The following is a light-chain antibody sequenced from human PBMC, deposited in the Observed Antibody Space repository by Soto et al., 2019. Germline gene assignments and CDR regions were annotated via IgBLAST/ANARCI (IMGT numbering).Light chain of an antibody. J-gene: IGKJ1*01. V-gene: IGKV3-15*01. CDR2: GAS. CDR3: QQYNNRPKT. CDR1: QSVSIN. Sequence: EIVMTQSPATLSVSPGERATLSCRASQSVSINVAWYQHKPGQAPRLLIYGASTRATGIAARFSGSGSGTEFTLTISSLQSEDFAVYYCQQYNNRPKTFGQGTKVDIK.